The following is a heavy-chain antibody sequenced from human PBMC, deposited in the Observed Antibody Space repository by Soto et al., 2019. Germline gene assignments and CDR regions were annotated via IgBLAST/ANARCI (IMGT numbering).Heavy chain of an antibody. Sequence: HPGGSLRLSCAASGFTFSSYAMHWVRQAPGKGLEWVAVISYDGSNKYYADSVKGRFTISRDNSKNTLYLQMNSLRAEDTAVYYCASGNIAAAGWGQGTMVTVSS. V-gene: IGHV3-30-3*01. CDR2: ISYDGSNK. J-gene: IGHJ3*01. CDR1: GFTFSSYA. D-gene: IGHD6-13*01. CDR3: ASGNIAAAG.